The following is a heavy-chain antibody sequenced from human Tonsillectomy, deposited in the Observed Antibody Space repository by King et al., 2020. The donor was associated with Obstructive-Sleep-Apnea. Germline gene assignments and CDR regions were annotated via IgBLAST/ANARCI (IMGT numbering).Heavy chain of an antibody. Sequence: VQLQQWGAGLLKPSETLSLTCAVYGGSFSDYYWSWIRQPPGKGLEWIGEINHSGSTNYNPSLKSRVTISVDMSKNQFSRKLTSVTAADTAVYYCARGSGAADVNWFDPWGQGALVTVSS. CDR3: ARGSGAADVNWFDP. V-gene: IGHV4-34*01. D-gene: IGHD6-13*01. CDR2: INHSGST. J-gene: IGHJ5*02. CDR1: GGSFSDYY.